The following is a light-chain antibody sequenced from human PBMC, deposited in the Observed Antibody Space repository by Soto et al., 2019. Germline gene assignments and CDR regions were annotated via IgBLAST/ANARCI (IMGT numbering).Light chain of an antibody. J-gene: IGLJ1*01. CDR2: EVS. Sequence: QSVLTQPPSAAGPPGQSVTISCTGLSSDIGGYNYVSWYQQHPGKAPKLIIYEVSKRPSGVPDRFSGSKSGNTASLTVSGLQAEDEADYYCQSYDSSLSGSKVFGTGTKVTVL. V-gene: IGLV2-8*01. CDR1: SSDIGGYNY. CDR3: QSYDSSLSGSKV.